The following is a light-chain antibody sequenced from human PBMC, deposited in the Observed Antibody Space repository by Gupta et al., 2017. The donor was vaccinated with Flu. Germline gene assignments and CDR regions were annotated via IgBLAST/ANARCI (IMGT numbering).Light chain of an antibody. V-gene: IGKV4-1*01. CDR2: WAS. CDR1: EEIMYNSNNKDF. J-gene: IGKJ1*01. CDR3: QQDDNNIRT. Sequence: DIVMTQSPDSLAVSLGERATINCKSSEEIMYNSNNKDFLAWYQQKPGHPPRLLIYWASTRASGVPDRINGSGSGTDFTLTISGLQAEDVAVYFCQQDDNNIRTFGQGTKVQIK.